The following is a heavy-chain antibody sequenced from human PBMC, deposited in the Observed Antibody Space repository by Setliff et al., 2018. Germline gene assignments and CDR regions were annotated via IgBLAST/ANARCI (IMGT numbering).Heavy chain of an antibody. CDR2: IIPMFGT. Sequence: SVKVSCKASGGTFSSYVISWVREAPGQGLEWMGGIIPMFGTNYAQKFQGRVTITADESTSTAYMELSSLGSEDTAVYYCARNAITGTTKKYYYYMDVWGQGTTVTVSS. J-gene: IGHJ6*03. V-gene: IGHV1-69*13. CDR1: GGTFSSYV. CDR3: ARNAITGTTKKYYYYMDV. D-gene: IGHD1-7*01.